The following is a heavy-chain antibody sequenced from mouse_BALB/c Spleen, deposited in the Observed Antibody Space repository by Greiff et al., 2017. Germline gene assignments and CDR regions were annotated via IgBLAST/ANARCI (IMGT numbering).Heavy chain of an antibody. Sequence: DGKLQESGPGLVKPSQSLSLTCTVTGYSITSDYAWNWIRQFPGNKLEWMGYISYSGSTSYHPSLKSRISITRDTSKNQFFLQLNSVTTEDTATYYCARGDGNYDAMDYWGQGTSVTVSS. CDR1: GYSITSDYA. D-gene: IGHD2-1*01. V-gene: IGHV3-2*02. CDR3: ARGDGNYDAMDY. CDR2: ISYSGST. J-gene: IGHJ4*01.